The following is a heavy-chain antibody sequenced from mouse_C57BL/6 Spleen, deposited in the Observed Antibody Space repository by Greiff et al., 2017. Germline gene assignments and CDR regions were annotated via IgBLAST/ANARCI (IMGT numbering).Heavy chain of an antibody. CDR3: VRHGHDSYWYFDV. V-gene: IGHV10-1*01. CDR1: GFSFNTYA. CDR2: IRSKSNNYAT. D-gene: IGHD2-4*01. Sequence: EVMLVESGGGLVQPKGSLKLSCAASGFSFNTYAMNWVRQAPGKGLEWVARIRSKSNNYATYYADSVKDRFTISRDDSESMLYLQMNNLKTEDTAMYYCVRHGHDSYWYFDVWGTGTTVTVSS. J-gene: IGHJ1*03.